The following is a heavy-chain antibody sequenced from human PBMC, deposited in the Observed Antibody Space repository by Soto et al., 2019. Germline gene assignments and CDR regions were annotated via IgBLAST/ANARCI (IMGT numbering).Heavy chain of an antibody. CDR2: ISSSSSTI. CDR1: GFTFSSYS. CDR3: ARVLRYYYDSSGSYGLDY. V-gene: IGHV3-48*02. J-gene: IGHJ4*02. Sequence: EVQLVESGGGLVQPGGSLRLSCAASGFTFSSYSMNWVRQAPGKGLEWVSYISSSSSTIYYADSVKGRFTISRDNAKNSLYLQMNSLRDEDTAVYYCARVLRYYYDSSGSYGLDYWGQGTLVTVSS. D-gene: IGHD3-22*01.